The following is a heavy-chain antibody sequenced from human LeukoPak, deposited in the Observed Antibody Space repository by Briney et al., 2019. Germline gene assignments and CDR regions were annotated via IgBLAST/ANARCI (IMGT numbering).Heavy chain of an antibody. J-gene: IGHJ4*02. CDR2: ISYDGSNK. D-gene: IGHD2-2*01. V-gene: IGHV3-30*04. CDR1: GFTFSSYA. Sequence: GGSLRLSCAASGFTFSSYAMHWVRQAPGKGLEWVAVISYDGSNKYYADSVKGRFTISRDNSKNTLYLQMNSLRAEDTAVYSCARAGGDCSSTSCLTSDFDYWGQGTLVTVSS. CDR3: ARAGGDCSSTSCLTSDFDY.